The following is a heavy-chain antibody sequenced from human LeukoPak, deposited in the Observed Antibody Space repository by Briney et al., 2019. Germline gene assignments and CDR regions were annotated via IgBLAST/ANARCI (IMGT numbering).Heavy chain of an antibody. CDR3: AREAGGPTAVGY. J-gene: IGHJ4*02. V-gene: IGHV4-31*11. D-gene: IGHD2-8*02. CDR2: IYYSGTT. CDR1: GGSFRSGAYY. Sequence: SETLSLTCAVYGGSFRSGAYYWSWIRQHPGKGLEWIGYIYYSGTTYYNPSLKSRVTISVDTSKNQFSLKLSSVTAADTAVYYCAREAGGPTAVGYWGQGTLVTVSS.